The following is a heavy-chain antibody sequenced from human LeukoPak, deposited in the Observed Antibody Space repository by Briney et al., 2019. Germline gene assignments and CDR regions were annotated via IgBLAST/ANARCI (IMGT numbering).Heavy chain of an antibody. D-gene: IGHD2-2*01. Sequence: ASVKVSCKASGGTFSSYAISWVRQAPGQGLEWMGGIIPIFGTANYAQKFQGRVTITADESTSTAYMELRSLRSDDTAVYYCARDSIVVVPAALLYWGQGTLVTVSS. V-gene: IGHV1-69*13. CDR1: GGTFSSYA. J-gene: IGHJ4*02. CDR3: ARDSIVVVPAALLY. CDR2: IIPIFGTA.